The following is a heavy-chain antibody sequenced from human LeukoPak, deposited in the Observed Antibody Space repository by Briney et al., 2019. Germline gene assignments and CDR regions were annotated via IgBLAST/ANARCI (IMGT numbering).Heavy chain of an antibody. Sequence: GRSLTLSCAASGITFNSYEMNWVRQAPAKGLEWVSYISSSGSSIFYADSVRGRFTISRDNAKNSLYLQMNSLRAEDTAVYYCANGGWLDYWGQGTLVTVSS. CDR2: ISSSGSSI. J-gene: IGHJ4*02. CDR3: ANGGWLDY. V-gene: IGHV3-48*03. CDR1: GITFNSYE. D-gene: IGHD6-19*01.